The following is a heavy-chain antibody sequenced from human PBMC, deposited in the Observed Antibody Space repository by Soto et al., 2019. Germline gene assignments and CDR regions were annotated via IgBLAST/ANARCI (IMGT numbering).Heavy chain of an antibody. Sequence: QVQLVESGGGVVQPGRSLRLSCAASGFTFSSYAMHWVRQAPGKGLEWVAVISYDGSNKYYADSVKDRFTISRDNSKNTLYLQMNSLRAEDTAVYYCARGDIVLVPAASYGMDVWGQGTTVTVSS. J-gene: IGHJ6*02. V-gene: IGHV3-30-3*01. CDR2: ISYDGSNK. D-gene: IGHD2-2*01. CDR1: GFTFSSYA. CDR3: ARGDIVLVPAASYGMDV.